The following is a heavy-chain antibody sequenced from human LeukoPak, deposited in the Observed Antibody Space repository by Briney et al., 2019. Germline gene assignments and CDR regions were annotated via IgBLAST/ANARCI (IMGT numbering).Heavy chain of an antibody. J-gene: IGHJ4*02. V-gene: IGHV4-39*07. CDR1: GGSISSSSYY. CDR2: IYYSGST. CDR3: ARDGHYYDSSGQVDDY. D-gene: IGHD3-22*01. Sequence: PSETLSLTCTVSGGSISSSSYYWGWIRQPPGKGLEWIGSIYYSGSTYYNPSLKSRVTISVDTSKNQFSLKLSSVTAADTAVYYCARDGHYYDSSGQVDDYWGQGTLVTVSS.